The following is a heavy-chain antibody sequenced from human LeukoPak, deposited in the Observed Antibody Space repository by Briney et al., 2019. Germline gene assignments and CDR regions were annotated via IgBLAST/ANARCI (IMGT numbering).Heavy chain of an antibody. CDR2: ISGSGGST. Sequence: GGSLRLSCAASGFTFSSYWMSWVRQAPGKGLEWASAISGSGGSTYYADSVKGRFTISRDNSKNTLYLQMNSLRAEDTAVYYCAKDANYGSGSQFDYWGQGTLVTVSS. D-gene: IGHD3-10*01. CDR3: AKDANYGSGSQFDY. CDR1: GFTFSSYW. J-gene: IGHJ4*02. V-gene: IGHV3-23*01.